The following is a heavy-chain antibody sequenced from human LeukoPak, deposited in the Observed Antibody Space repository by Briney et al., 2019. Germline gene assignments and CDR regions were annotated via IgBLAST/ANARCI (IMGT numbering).Heavy chain of an antibody. CDR2: ISYDGSNK. CDR3: EKGTPRRTRGRALGY. D-gene: IGHD1-14*01. Sequence: PGGSLRLSCAASGFTFSSYGMHWARQAPGKGLEWVAVISYDGSNKYYADSVKGRFTISRDNSKNTMYLQMNSLRTEDTAVYYCEKGTPRRTRGRALGYWGQGTLVTVSS. V-gene: IGHV3-30*18. J-gene: IGHJ4*02. CDR1: GFTFSSYG.